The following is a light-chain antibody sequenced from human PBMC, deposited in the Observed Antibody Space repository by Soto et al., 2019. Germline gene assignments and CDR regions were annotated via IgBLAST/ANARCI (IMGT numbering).Light chain of an antibody. J-gene: IGKJ1*01. Sequence: DIQMTQSPSSLSASVGDRVTITCRASQAITNDLSWYQQKPGEPPKRLNNAASTLQSGVPSRFSGSGSGTEFTLTISSLQPEDFATYFCLQHNSYPRTFGQGTKVDIK. CDR3: LQHNSYPRT. V-gene: IGKV1-17*01. CDR1: QAITND. CDR2: AAS.